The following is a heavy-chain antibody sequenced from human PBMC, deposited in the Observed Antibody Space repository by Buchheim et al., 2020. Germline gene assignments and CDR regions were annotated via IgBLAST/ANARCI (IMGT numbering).Heavy chain of an antibody. J-gene: IGHJ4*02. CDR1: GFTFSSYA. CDR3: ARRGYYDSSGYTDY. Sequence: QVQLVESGGGVVQPGRSLRLSCAASGFTFSSYAMHWVRQAPGKGLEWVAVISYDGGNKYYADSVKGRFTISRDNSKNTLYLQMNSLRAEDTAVYYCARRGYYDSSGYTDYWGQGTL. CDR2: ISYDGGNK. D-gene: IGHD3-22*01. V-gene: IGHV3-30*04.